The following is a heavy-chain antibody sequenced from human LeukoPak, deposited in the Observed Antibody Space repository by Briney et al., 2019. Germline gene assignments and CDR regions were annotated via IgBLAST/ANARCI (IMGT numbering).Heavy chain of an antibody. J-gene: IGHJ4*02. CDR3: ARRRTTGTTGYFDY. V-gene: IGHV4-4*09. CDR1: GGSIGTYY. CDR2: IYTSEST. Sequence: SETLSLTCTVSGGSIGTYYWSWIRQPPGKGLEWIGYIYTSESTNYNHSLKSRVTISVDTSKNQFSLMLSSVTAADTAFYYCARRRTTGTTGYFDYGARGLLVTVSS. D-gene: IGHD1-1*01.